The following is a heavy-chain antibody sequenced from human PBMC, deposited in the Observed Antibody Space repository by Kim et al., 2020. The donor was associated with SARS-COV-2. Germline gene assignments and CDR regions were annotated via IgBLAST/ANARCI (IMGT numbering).Heavy chain of an antibody. Sequence: GESLKISCKGSGYSFTSYWIGWVRQMPGKGLEWMGIIYHGDSDTRYSPSFQGQVTISADKSISTAYLQWSSLKASDTAMYYCARQSIRYSSGWYDKGAFDIWGQGTMVTVSS. CDR3: ARQSIRYSSGWYDKGAFDI. J-gene: IGHJ3*02. CDR2: IYHGDSDT. CDR1: GYSFTSYW. V-gene: IGHV5-51*01. D-gene: IGHD6-19*01.